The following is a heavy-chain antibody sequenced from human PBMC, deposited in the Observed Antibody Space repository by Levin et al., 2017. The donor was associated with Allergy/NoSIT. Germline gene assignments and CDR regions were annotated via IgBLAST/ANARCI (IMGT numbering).Heavy chain of an antibody. CDR2: IIPSLGIG. CDR3: AGDMSNSALGAFQY. D-gene: IGHD1-26*01. V-gene: IGHV1-69*04. Sequence: VASVKVSCEASGGTLNSYPFNWVRQAPGQGLEWMGRIIPSLGIGIYAQKFQGRVTITADKSTGTVYMDLSSLRSDDTAVYYCAGDMSNSALGAFQYWGQGTLVTVSS. J-gene: IGHJ4*02. CDR1: GGTLNSYP.